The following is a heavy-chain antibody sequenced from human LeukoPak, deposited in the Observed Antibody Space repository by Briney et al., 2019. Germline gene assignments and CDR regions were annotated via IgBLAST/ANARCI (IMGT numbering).Heavy chain of an antibody. V-gene: IGHV4-59*01. Sequence: SETLSHTSSFSGGSIRSYYWSGMRQPPGKGLEWIGYIYYSGSTNYNPSLKSRVTISVDTSKNQFSLKLSSVTAADTAVYYCAIAYYYGDFFDHWGQGTLVTVSS. J-gene: IGHJ4*02. CDR1: GGSIRSYY. D-gene: IGHD3-10*01. CDR3: AIAYYYGDFFDH. CDR2: IYYSGST.